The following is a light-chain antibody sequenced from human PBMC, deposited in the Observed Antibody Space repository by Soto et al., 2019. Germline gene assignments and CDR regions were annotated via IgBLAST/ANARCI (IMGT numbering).Light chain of an antibody. V-gene: IGLV1-40*01. Sequence: QSVLTQPPSVSGAPGQRVTISCTGNSSNLGACYDVHWYQQLPGAAPKLVIFGNRNRPSGVPERFSGSKSGTSASLAITGLHADDEADYYCQAYDYSLAASVFGGGTKLTVL. CDR3: QAYDYSLAASV. J-gene: IGLJ3*02. CDR1: SSNLGACYD. CDR2: GNR.